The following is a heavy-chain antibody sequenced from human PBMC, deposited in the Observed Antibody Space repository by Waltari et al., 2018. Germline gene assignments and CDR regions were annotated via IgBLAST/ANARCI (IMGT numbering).Heavy chain of an antibody. V-gene: IGHV1-8*01. CDR2: MKPKSGDK. CDR3: TRGAHCNGSTCYSDWFDP. CDR1: GYTFTKYE. J-gene: IGHJ5*02. Sequence: QVQLVQSGAEVKQPGASVKVSCMASGYTFTKYEINWVRAATGQGRQWMGRMKPKSGDKGYVEKFQGIVTMTSDTSIATGYMELSSLTSEDTAVYYCTRGAHCNGSTCYSDWFDPWGQGTLVTVSS. D-gene: IGHD1-7*01.